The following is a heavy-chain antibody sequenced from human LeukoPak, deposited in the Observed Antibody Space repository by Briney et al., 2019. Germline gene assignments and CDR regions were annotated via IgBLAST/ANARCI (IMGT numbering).Heavy chain of an antibody. Sequence: SETLSLTCTVSGGSISYFYWSWIRQPAGKGLEWIGRIYTSGSTNYNPSLKSRVTMSVDTSKNQFSLKLSSVTAADTAVYYCARDRWYYDSSGYHAFDIWGQGTMVTVSS. CDR1: GGSISYFY. CDR2: IYTSGST. V-gene: IGHV4-4*07. J-gene: IGHJ3*02. CDR3: ARDRWYYDSSGYHAFDI. D-gene: IGHD3-22*01.